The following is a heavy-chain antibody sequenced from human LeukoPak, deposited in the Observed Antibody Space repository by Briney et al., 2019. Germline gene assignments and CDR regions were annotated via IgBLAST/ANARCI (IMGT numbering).Heavy chain of an antibody. CDR1: GFTFSSYW. J-gene: IGHJ4*02. D-gene: IGHD1-26*01. V-gene: IGHV3-7*01. CDR3: AREGGSYWGAHYYFDY. CDR2: IKQDGSEK. Sequence: GSLRLSCAASGFTFSSYWMSWVRQAPGKGLEWVANIKQDGSEKYYVDSVKGRFTISRDNAKNSLYLQMNSLRAEDTAVYYCAREGGSYWGAHYYFDYWDQGTLVTVSS.